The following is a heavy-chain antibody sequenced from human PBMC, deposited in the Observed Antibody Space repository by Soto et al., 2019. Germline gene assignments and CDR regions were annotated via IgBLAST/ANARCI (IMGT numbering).Heavy chain of an antibody. CDR2: ISPMFGAA. CDR1: GGTFNTYA. J-gene: IGHJ4*02. D-gene: IGHD2-15*01. CDR3: AREVQVHSPAFVY. Sequence: QVQLVQSGAEMKKPGSSVKVSCQSSGGTFNTYAMNWVRQAPGQGPEWMGDISPMFGAANYAPKFQGRVTISADESTGRSYMRLSSLTSEDPSLYFCAREVQVHSPAFVYWGQGTLVTVS. V-gene: IGHV1-69*19.